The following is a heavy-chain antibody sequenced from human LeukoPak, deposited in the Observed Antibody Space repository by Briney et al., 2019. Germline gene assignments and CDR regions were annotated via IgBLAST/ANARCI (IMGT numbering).Heavy chain of an antibody. Sequence: ASVKVSCKASGYTFTSYGISWVRQAPGQGLEWMGWISAYNGNTNYAQKLQGRVTMTTDTSTSTAYMELRSLRSDDTAVYYCARGYDSSGYYRAEDAFDIWGQGTMVTVSS. V-gene: IGHV1-18*01. J-gene: IGHJ3*02. D-gene: IGHD3-22*01. CDR2: ISAYNGNT. CDR3: ARGYDSSGYYRAEDAFDI. CDR1: GYTFTSYG.